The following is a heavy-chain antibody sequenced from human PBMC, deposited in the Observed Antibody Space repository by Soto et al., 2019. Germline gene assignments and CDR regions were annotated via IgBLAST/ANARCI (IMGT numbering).Heavy chain of an antibody. CDR1: GDSIRPYY. CDR2: IYYSGSV. V-gene: IGHV4-59*01. Sequence: PSETLSLTCTVSGDSIRPYYWTWIRQPPGKGLEWIGYIYYSGSVSYKSSLKSRVTMSVDTSKNQFSLRLNSVTAADTAVYYCARVTYDSLTAYSYYFDYWGQGTLVTVSS. J-gene: IGHJ4*02. D-gene: IGHD3-9*01. CDR3: ARVTYDSLTAYSYYFDY.